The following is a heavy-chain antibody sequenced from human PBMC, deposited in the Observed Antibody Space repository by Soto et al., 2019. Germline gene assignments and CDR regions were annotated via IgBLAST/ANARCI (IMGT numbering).Heavy chain of an antibody. J-gene: IGHJ6*02. D-gene: IGHD1-1*01. Sequence: SVEPSCKEPGYTFDRSGLCWVRQDPGKGLEWMGWISGYNGDTNYAQKFQDRVSMTIDTSTGTVYMELRSLTSDDTAVYYCAKNGQPPYYYYGLDVWGQGTKVTVSS. CDR2: ISGYNGDT. V-gene: IGHV1-18*01. CDR3: AKNGQPPYYYYGLDV. CDR1: GYTFDRSG.